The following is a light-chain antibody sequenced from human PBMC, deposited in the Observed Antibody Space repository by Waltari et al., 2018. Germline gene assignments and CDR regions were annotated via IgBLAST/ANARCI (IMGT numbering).Light chain of an antibody. CDR1: QSLVPVDGNTY. J-gene: IGKJ2*01. CDR3: MRGPRGPYT. V-gene: IGKV2-30*02. Sequence: EVVMTQSSVSLAVTLGQAASISCNSSQSLVPVDGNTYMNWFPQRPGQSPRRRMYWVFNRDPGDPAIFSGRGSGTDCTLRISRVEAEGVGVYYCMRGPRGPYTVGQGNQLDIK. CDR2: WVF.